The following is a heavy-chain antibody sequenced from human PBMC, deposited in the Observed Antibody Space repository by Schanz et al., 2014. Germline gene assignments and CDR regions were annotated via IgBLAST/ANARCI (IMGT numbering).Heavy chain of an antibody. Sequence: VQLVESGGGVVRPGGSLRLSCAASGFGFDDYAMSWVRQAPGKGLEWIGYIYDGGSTYYNPSLKSRVTISVDTSKNQFSLRLSSVTAADTAVYYCARARSWPDYWGQGTLVTVSS. CDR1: GFGFDDYA. CDR2: IYDGGST. V-gene: IGHV4-31*02. CDR3: ARARSWPDY. D-gene: IGHD6-13*01. J-gene: IGHJ4*02.